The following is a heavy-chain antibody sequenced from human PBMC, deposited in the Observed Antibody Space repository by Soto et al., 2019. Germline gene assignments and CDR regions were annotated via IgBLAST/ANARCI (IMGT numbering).Heavy chain of an antibody. Sequence: SETLSLTCSVSGGSISSIDYFWSWIRQPPGRGLEWIGFIYHTGTTYYNPSLRSRVTISIDTSKSQFSMKLNSVTAADTAVYYCARLMAAMQNWLDPWGQGAMVTVSS. J-gene: IGHJ5*02. V-gene: IGHV4-30-4*01. CDR2: IYHTGTT. D-gene: IGHD2-2*01. CDR3: ARLMAAMQNWLDP. CDR1: GGSISSIDYF.